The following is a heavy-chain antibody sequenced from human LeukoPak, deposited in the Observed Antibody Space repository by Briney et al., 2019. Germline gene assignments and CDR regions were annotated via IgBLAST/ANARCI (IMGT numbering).Heavy chain of an antibody. D-gene: IGHD2/OR15-2a*01. CDR2: ISSSSSYI. V-gene: IGHV3-21*01. Sequence: GGSLRLSCAASGFTFSSYSMNWVRQAPGKGLEWVSSISSSSSYIYYADSVKGRFTISRGNAKNSLYLQMNSLRAEDTAVYYCARDPLGILLYMDVWGKGTTVTVSS. CDR1: GFTFSSYS. J-gene: IGHJ6*03. CDR3: ARDPLGILLYMDV.